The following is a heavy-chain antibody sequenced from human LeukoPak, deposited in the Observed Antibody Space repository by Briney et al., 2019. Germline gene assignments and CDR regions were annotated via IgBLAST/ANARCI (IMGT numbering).Heavy chain of an antibody. Sequence: PSETLSLTCAVSGGSISSSGYSWSWIRQPPGKGLEWIGYIYHSGSTYYNPSLKSRVTISVDRSKNQFSLKLSSVTAADTAVYYCASLYYYGSGSYYDWGQGTLVTVSS. CDR3: ASLYYYGSGSYYD. V-gene: IGHV4-30-2*01. CDR2: IYHSGST. J-gene: IGHJ4*02. CDR1: GGSISSSGYS. D-gene: IGHD3-10*01.